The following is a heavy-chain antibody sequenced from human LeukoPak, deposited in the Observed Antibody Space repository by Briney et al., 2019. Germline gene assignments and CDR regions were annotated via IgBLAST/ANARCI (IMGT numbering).Heavy chain of an antibody. CDR2: IIPIFGTA. D-gene: IGHD3-22*01. V-gene: IGHV1-69*13. CDR3: ARVREGYDSSGHFDY. CDR1: GGTFSSYA. J-gene: IGHJ4*02. Sequence: SVKVSCKASGGTFSSYAISWVRQAPGQGLEWMGGIIPIFGTANYAQKFQGRVTITADESTSTAYMELSSLRSEDTAVYYCARVREGYDSSGHFDYWGQGTLVTVSS.